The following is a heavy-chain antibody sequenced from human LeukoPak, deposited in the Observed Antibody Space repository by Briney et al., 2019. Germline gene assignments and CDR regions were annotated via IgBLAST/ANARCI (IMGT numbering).Heavy chain of an antibody. J-gene: IGHJ5*02. V-gene: IGHV1-69*04. CDR1: GGTFSSYA. CDR2: IIPILGIA. CDR3: ARVSDSSGYYDWFDP. D-gene: IGHD3-22*01. Sequence: TISCKASGGTFSSYAISWVRQAPGQGLEWMGRIIPILGIANYAQKFQGRVTITADKSTSTAYMELSSLRSEDTAVYYCARVSDSSGYYDWFDPWGQGTLVTVSS.